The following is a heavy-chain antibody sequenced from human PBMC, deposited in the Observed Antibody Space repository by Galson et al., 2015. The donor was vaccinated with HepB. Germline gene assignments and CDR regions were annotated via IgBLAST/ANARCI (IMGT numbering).Heavy chain of an antibody. V-gene: IGHV5-51*03. Sequence: QSGAEVKKPGESLKISCEASGYTFSDYYIAWVRQMPGKGLECMGIIYPDDSDTQYSPSFQGQVTFSVDKSVTLAYLQGSGLRASDIGIYYCGRVRGSGLDPHSWFDVWGQGTLVTVSS. CDR2: IYPDDSDT. J-gene: IGHJ5*02. CDR1: GYTFSDYY. D-gene: IGHD3-10*01. CDR3: GRVRGSGLDPHSWFDV.